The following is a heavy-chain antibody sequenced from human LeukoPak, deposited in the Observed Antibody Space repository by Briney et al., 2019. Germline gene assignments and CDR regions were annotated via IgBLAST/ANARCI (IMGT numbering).Heavy chain of an antibody. J-gene: IGHJ4*02. V-gene: IGHV3-74*01. D-gene: IGHD6-19*01. CDR2: INGDGSIT. CDR1: RFPFSSYW. Sequence: GGSLRLSCAASRFPFSSYWMHWVRQAPGKGLVWVSRINGDGSITTYADSVKGRFTISRDNAKNTLYLQMSSLRAEDTAVYYCANAGSSSGWYFDYWGQGTLVTVSS. CDR3: ANAGSSSGWYFDY.